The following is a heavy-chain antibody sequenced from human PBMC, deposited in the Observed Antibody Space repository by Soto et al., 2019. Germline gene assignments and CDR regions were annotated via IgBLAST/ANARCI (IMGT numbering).Heavy chain of an antibody. CDR2: ISAYNGNT. J-gene: IGHJ6*02. Sequence: QVHLVQSGGEVKKPGASVKVSCKASGYTFSSYGISWVRQAPGQGLEWMGWISAYNGNTNYAQKLQGRVTLTTDTSTSTAYMELRSLRSDDTAVYYCARYILTGYYENYYYYTMDVWGQGTTVTVSS. CDR3: ARYILTGYYENYYYYTMDV. V-gene: IGHV1-18*01. D-gene: IGHD3-9*01. CDR1: GYTFSSYG.